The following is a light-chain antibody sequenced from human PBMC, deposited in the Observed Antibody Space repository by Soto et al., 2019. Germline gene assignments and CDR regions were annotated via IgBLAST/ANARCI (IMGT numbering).Light chain of an antibody. CDR1: SSDVVSYNL. Sequence: QSALTQPASVSGSPGQSITISCTGPSSDVVSYNLVSWYQQHPGKAPKLMIYEASKRPSGISNRFSGSKSGNAASLTISGLQAEDEADYYCFSYAGNSLIYVFGNGTKVTVL. CDR3: FSYAGNSLIYV. V-gene: IGLV2-23*01. CDR2: EAS. J-gene: IGLJ1*01.